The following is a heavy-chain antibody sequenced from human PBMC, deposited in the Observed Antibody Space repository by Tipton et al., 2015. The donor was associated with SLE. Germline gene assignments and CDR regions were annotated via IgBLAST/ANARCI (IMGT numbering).Heavy chain of an antibody. CDR3: ARGGYV. D-gene: IGHD2-15*01. CDR2: INHSGST. Sequence: TLSLTCAVYGGSFSGYYWIWIRQPPGKGLEWIGEINHSGSTNYNPPLKSRVTISVDTSKNQFSLKLSSVTAADTAVYYCARGGYVWGQGTLVTVSS. CDR1: GGSFSGYY. V-gene: IGHV4-34*01. J-gene: IGHJ4*02.